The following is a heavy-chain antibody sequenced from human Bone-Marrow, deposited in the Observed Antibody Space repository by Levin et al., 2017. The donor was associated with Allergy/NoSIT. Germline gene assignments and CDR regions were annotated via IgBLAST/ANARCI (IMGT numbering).Heavy chain of an antibody. J-gene: IGHJ5*02. V-gene: IGHV3-21*06. CDR3: AKGVQGVIVYNWFDP. Sequence: GASVKVSCAASGFAFSSYRMSWVRQAPGKGLEWVSSISGGSTYVYHADSVKGRFTISRDNAKNSLYLHMDSLRDDDTAVYYCAKGVQGVIVYNWFDPWGQGTLVTVSS. D-gene: IGHD3-10*01. CDR1: GFAFSSYR. CDR2: ISGGSTYV.